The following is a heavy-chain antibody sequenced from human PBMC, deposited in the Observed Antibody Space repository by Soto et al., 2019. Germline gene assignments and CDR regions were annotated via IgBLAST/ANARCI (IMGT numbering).Heavy chain of an antibody. J-gene: IGHJ4*02. Sequence: GSLRLSCAAAGFSVSTSHISWVRQAPGKGLEWVSVIYSGGATHYAVSVKGRLIISRDKSKNTLDLQMNSLRAEDTAVYYCLMGYFFDYWGQGTLVTVSS. CDR3: LMGYFFDY. V-gene: IGHV3-53*01. CDR2: IYSGGAT. D-gene: IGHD3-16*01. CDR1: GFSVSTSH.